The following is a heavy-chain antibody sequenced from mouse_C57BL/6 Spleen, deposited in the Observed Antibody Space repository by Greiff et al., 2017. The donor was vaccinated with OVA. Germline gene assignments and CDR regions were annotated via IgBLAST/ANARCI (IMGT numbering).Heavy chain of an antibody. CDR1: GYTFTSYG. CDR2: IYPRSGNT. Sequence: QVQLQQSGAELARPGASVKLSCKASGYTFTSYGISWVKQRTGQGLEWIGEIYPRSGNTYYNEKFKGKATLTADKSSSTAYMELRSLTSEDSAVYFCARGGYSNYDYYAMDYWGQGTSVTVSS. CDR3: ARGGYSNYDYYAMDY. J-gene: IGHJ4*01. D-gene: IGHD2-5*01. V-gene: IGHV1-81*01.